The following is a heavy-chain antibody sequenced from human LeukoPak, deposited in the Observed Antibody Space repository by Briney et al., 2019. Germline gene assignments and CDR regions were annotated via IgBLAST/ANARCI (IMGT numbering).Heavy chain of an antibody. D-gene: IGHD4-17*01. CDR2: INQDGSEK. J-gene: IGHJ4*02. CDR3: VRDRTAVTSGGIDY. Sequence: GGSLRLSCAASGFTFSGYWMSWVRQAPGKGLEWVANINQDGSEKNYVDSVKGRFTISRDNAKNSLYLQLNSLRVEDTALYYCVRDRTAVTSGGIDYWGQGTLVTVSS. V-gene: IGHV3-7*01. CDR1: GFTFSGYW.